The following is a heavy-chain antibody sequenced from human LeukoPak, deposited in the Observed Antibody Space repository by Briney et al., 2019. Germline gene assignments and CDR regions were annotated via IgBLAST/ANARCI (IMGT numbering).Heavy chain of an antibody. CDR3: ARNKYYYGSGNYGVPNWFDP. CDR2: IYYSGST. Sequence: SETLSLTRTVSGGSLNSNSYYWGWLRQPPGTGLEWLGSIYYSGSTYYNPSLKSRVTISVDTSKNQFSLKLSSVTAADTAVYYCARNKYYYGSGNYGVPNWFDPWGQGTLVTISS. J-gene: IGHJ5*02. V-gene: IGHV4-39*01. D-gene: IGHD3-10*01. CDR1: GGSLNSNSYY.